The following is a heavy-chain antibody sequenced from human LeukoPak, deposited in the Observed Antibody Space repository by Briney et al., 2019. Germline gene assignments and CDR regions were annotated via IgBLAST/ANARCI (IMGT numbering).Heavy chain of an antibody. D-gene: IGHD3-10*01. J-gene: IGHJ4*02. CDR3: ARDLIGYGSGSYI. CDR2: FYYSGNT. CDR1: GGSISSGSYY. V-gene: IGHV4-39*07. Sequence: PSETLSLTCAASGGSISSGSYYWGWIRQPPGKGLEWIGSFYYSGNTYYNPSLKSRVSTSVDTSKNQFSLKLSSVTAADTAVYYCARDLIGYGSGSYIWGQGTLVTVSS.